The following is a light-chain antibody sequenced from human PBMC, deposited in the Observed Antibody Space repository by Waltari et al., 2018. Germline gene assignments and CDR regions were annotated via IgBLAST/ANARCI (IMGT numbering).Light chain of an antibody. CDR2: GNS. J-gene: IGLJ3*02. CDR1: SSNIGAGSD. V-gene: IGLV1-40*01. Sequence: SVLAQPPSVSGAPGQRVTISCSGNSSNIGAGSDVHWYQHLPGPAPKLLIYGNSNRPSGVPDRFSGSKSGTSASLAITGLQAEDEADYYCQSYDSSLSGSVFGGGTKLTVL. CDR3: QSYDSSLSGSV.